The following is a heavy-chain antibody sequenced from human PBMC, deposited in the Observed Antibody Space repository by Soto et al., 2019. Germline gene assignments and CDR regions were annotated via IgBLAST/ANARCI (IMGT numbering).Heavy chain of an antibody. J-gene: IGHJ3*02. CDR1: GFTFSSYA. CDR3: ARDSHYDSSGYYLVFYAFDI. Sequence: AGGSLRLSCAASGFTFSSYAMHWVRQAPGKGLEWVAVISYDGSNKYYADSVKGRFTISRDNSKNTLYLQMNSLRAEDTAVYYCARDSHYDSSGYYLVFYAFDIWGQGTMVTVSS. D-gene: IGHD3-22*01. CDR2: ISYDGSNK. V-gene: IGHV3-30-3*01.